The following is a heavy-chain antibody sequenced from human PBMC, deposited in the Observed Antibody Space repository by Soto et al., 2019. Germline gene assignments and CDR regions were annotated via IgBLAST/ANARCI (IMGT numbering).Heavy chain of an antibody. CDR1: GYTFTSYA. Sequence: ASVKVSCKASGYTFTSYAMHWVRQAPGQRLEWMGWISAYNGNTNYAQKLQGRVTMTTDTSTSTAYMELRSLRSDDTAVYYCARRGYRGYDYHFDYWGQGTLVTVSS. V-gene: IGHV1-18*01. D-gene: IGHD5-12*01. J-gene: IGHJ4*02. CDR3: ARRGYRGYDYHFDY. CDR2: ISAYNGNT.